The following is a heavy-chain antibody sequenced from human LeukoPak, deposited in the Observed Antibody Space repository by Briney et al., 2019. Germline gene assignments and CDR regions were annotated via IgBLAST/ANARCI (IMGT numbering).Heavy chain of an antibody. Sequence: SETLSLTCAVYGGSCSGYYWSWIRQPPGKGLEWIGEINHSGSTNYNPSLKSRVTISVDTSKNQFSLKLSSVTAADTAVYYCARGRSYGLRGVVAGLDYWGQGTLVTVSS. CDR3: ARGRSYGLRGVVAGLDY. CDR2: INHSGST. J-gene: IGHJ4*02. D-gene: IGHD5-18*01. CDR1: GGSCSGYY. V-gene: IGHV4-34*01.